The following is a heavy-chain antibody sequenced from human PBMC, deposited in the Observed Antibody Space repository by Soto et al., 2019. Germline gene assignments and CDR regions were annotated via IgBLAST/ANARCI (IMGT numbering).Heavy chain of an antibody. CDR2: IDPRDGGT. V-gene: IGHV1-46*03. D-gene: IGHD2-15*01. Sequence: AAAKVSSSASGNTFTTYYVHWVRQAPGQGLEGMGVIDPRDGGTSYAQKFQGRGTMTRDTSTSTLYMELSSLRSEDTAMYYCARRGYCSGGSCPVGFDYWGQGTLVTVSS. CDR3: ARRGYCSGGSCPVGFDY. CDR1: GNTFTTYY. J-gene: IGHJ4*02.